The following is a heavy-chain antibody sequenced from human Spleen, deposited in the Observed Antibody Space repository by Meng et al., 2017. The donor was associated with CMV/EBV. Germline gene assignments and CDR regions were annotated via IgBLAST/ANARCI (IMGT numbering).Heavy chain of an antibody. CDR3: ARVDWLVRGRWFDP. CDR1: GSTFSSTY. V-gene: IGHV3-66*01. CDR2: IYIGGST. D-gene: IGHD6-19*01. J-gene: IGHJ5*02. Sequence: LGVAGGAFGQPVGSLGPSFAASGSTFSSTYMSLVRQAPGKGLEWVSVIYIGGSTYYADSVKGRFTISRDNSKNTLYLQMNSLRAEDTAVYYCARVDWLVRGRWFDPWGQGTLVTVSS.